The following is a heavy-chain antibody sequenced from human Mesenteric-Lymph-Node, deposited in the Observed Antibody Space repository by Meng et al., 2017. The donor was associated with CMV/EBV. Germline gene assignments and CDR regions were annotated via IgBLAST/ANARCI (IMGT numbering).Heavy chain of an antibody. CDR1: GFTFSDFY. CDR2: ISTGGSNI. Sequence: GGSLRLSCAASGFTFSDFYMSWIRQAPGQGPEWLSYISTGGSNIYYADSVKGRFTISRDTAKKSVYLQMNNLRAEDTAVYYCARVEFHYGSGGPPFFDYWGQGTLVTVSS. J-gene: IGHJ4*02. V-gene: IGHV3-11*04. CDR3: ARVEFHYGSGGPPFFDY. D-gene: IGHD3-10*01.